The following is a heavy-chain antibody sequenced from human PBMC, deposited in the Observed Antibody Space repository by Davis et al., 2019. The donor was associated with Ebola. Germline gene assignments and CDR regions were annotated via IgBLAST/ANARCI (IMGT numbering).Heavy chain of an antibody. CDR1: GFTFSSYG. CDR2: LWYDGSNK. CDR3: ARVGSGGDIDY. D-gene: IGHD2-21*01. J-gene: IGHJ4*02. V-gene: IGHV3-33*01. Sequence: GESLKISCAASGFTFSSYGMHWVRQAPGKGLEWVAVLWYDGSNKYYADSVKGRFTISRDNSKNTLYLQMNSLRAEDTAVYYCARVGSGGDIDYWGQGTLVTVSS.